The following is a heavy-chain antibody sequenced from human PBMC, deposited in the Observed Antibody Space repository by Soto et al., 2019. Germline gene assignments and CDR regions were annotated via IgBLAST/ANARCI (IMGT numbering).Heavy chain of an antibody. V-gene: IGHV4-31*03. CDR1: GGSISGPYY. CDR2: IYYSGST. D-gene: IGHD5-12*01. J-gene: IGHJ4*02. Sequence: QVQLQESGPGLMKPSQTLSLTCTVSGGSISGPYYWSWIRQHPGKGLEWIGYIYYSGSTYYNPALKSRVTMSVDTSRNQFSLKLSSVTAADTAVYYCARGGGYSGFASSYFSYWGQGTLVSVSS. CDR3: ARGGGYSGFASSYFSY.